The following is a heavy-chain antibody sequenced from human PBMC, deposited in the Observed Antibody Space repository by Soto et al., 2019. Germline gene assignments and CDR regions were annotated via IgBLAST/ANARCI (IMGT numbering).Heavy chain of an antibody. CDR2: IHYGGST. Sequence: QVQLQESGPGLLRHSQTLSLTCTVSGDSSSIGNYYWSGIRQHPGKGLEWIGYIHYGGSTYNNPSLLSRVSISEDASKTQISLTLTSVTAAEKAVYYCGRSRGVYYSYMDDWGNGPTVPVS. D-gene: IGHD1-26*01. V-gene: IGHV4-31*03. J-gene: IGHJ6*03. CDR1: GDSSSIGNYY. CDR3: GRSRGVYYSYMDD.